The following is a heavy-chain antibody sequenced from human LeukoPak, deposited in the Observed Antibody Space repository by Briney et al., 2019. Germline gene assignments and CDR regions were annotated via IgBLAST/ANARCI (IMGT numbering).Heavy chain of an antibody. V-gene: IGHV3-23*01. Sequence: GGSLRLSCAASGFTFSTYAMSWVRQAPGKGLEWVSTIRGSGGNTYYADSVKGRFTISRDNSKNTLYLQMNSLRADDTAVCYCAKDRSGFVNWFDPWGQGTLVTVSS. CDR3: AKDRSGFVNWFDP. J-gene: IGHJ5*02. CDR2: IRGSGGNT. D-gene: IGHD3-10*01. CDR1: GFTFSTYA.